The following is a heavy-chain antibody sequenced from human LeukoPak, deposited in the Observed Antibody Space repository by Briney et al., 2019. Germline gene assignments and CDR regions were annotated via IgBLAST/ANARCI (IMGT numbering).Heavy chain of an antibody. Sequence: GGSLRLSCAVSGFRVTNDYMNWVRQAPGKGLEWVSIIYAGGSTYYADSVKGRFTISRDNSKNTLYLQMNSLRVEDTAVYYCTNWFYYDSSGYPIWGQGTMVTVSS. CDR3: TNWFYYDSSGYPI. J-gene: IGHJ3*02. V-gene: IGHV3-53*01. CDR2: IYAGGST. CDR1: GFRVTNDY. D-gene: IGHD3-22*01.